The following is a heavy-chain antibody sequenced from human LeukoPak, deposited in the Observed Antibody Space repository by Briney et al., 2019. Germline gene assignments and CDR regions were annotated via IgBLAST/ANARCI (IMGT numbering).Heavy chain of an antibody. Sequence: PSASVKVSCEASGYTFTGYYMHWVRQAPGQGLEWMGWINPNSGGTNYAQKFQGRVTMTRDTSISTAYMELSRLRSDDTAVYYCARGVRLCSGGSCPIDYWGQGTLATVSS. V-gene: IGHV1-2*02. D-gene: IGHD2-15*01. CDR2: INPNSGGT. CDR3: ARGVRLCSGGSCPIDY. CDR1: GYTFTGYY. J-gene: IGHJ4*02.